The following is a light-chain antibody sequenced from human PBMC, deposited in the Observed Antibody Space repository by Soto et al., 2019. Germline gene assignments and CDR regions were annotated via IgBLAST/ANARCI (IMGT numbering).Light chain of an antibody. CDR2: EGT. V-gene: IGLV2-23*01. J-gene: IGLJ2*01. Sequence: QSALTQPASVSGSPGQSITISCTGTSSDVGSYDLVSWFQHHPGEAPKLMIYEGTKRPSGVSNCFSGSKSGNTASLTISGLQTEDEADYYCCSYSGSDTMIFGGGTKLTVL. CDR3: CSYSGSDTMI. CDR1: SSDVGSYDL.